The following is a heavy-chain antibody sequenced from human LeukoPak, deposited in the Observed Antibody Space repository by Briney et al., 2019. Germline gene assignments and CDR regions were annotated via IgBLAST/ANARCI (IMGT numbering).Heavy chain of an antibody. CDR3: AKDNRAWLQYHFDY. V-gene: IGHV3-9*01. CDR1: GFTFDDYA. CDR2: ISWNSGSI. Sequence: GGSLRLSCAVSGFTFDDYAMHWVRQAPGKGLEWVSGISWNSGSIGYADSVKGRFTISRDNAKNSLYLQMNSLRAEDTALYYCAKDNRAWLQYHFDYWGQGTLVTVSS. J-gene: IGHJ4*02. D-gene: IGHD5-24*01.